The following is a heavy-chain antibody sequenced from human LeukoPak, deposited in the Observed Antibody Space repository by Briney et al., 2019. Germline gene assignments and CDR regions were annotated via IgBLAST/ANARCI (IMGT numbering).Heavy chain of an antibody. J-gene: IGHJ5*02. CDR2: INHSGST. V-gene: IGHV4-34*01. CDR1: GGSFSGYY. Sequence: RPSETLSLTCAVYGGSFSGYYWSWIRQPPGKGLEWIGEINHSGSTNYNPSLKSRVTISVDTSKNQFSLKLSSVTAADTAVYYCARGGEMYNWFDPWGQGTLVTVSS. D-gene: IGHD3-10*01. CDR3: ARGGEMYNWFDP.